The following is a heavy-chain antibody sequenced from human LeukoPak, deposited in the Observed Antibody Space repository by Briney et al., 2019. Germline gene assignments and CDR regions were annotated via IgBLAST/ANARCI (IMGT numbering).Heavy chain of an antibody. CDR3: AISRGYYDSSGYLDY. V-gene: IGHV1-69*05. Sequence: GASVKVSCKASGGTFSSYAISWVRQAPGQGLEWMGGIIPIFGTANYAQKFQGRVTITTDVSTSAAYMELSSLRPEDTAVYYCAISRGYYDSSGYLDYWGQGTLVTVSS. D-gene: IGHD3-22*01. CDR2: IIPIFGTA. J-gene: IGHJ4*02. CDR1: GGTFSSYA.